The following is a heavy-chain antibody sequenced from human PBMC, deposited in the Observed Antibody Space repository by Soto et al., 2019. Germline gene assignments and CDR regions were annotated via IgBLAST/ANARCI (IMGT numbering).Heavy chain of an antibody. CDR1: GGSFSGYY. V-gene: IGHV4-34*01. J-gene: IGHJ6*02. CDR3: ARLDIVVVPAANGRYYYYYGMDV. Sequence: PSETLSLTCAVYGGSFSGYYWSWIRQPPGKGLEWIGEINHSGSTNYNPSLKSRVTISVDTSKNQFSLKLSSVTAADTAVYYCARLDIVVVPAANGRYYYYYGMDVWGQGTTVTVSS. CDR2: INHSGST. D-gene: IGHD2-2*01.